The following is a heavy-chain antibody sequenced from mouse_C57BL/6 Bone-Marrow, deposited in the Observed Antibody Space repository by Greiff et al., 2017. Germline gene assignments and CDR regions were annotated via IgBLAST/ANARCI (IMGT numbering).Heavy chain of an antibody. Sequence: EVQGVESGGGLVKPGGSLKLSCAASGFTFSSYAMSWVRQTPEKRLEWVATISDGGSYTYYPDNVKGRFTISRDNAKNNLYLQRSHLRSEDTAMYYCTRGSGANYYCSGYFYYWGQGTTLTVSS. CDR1: GFTFSSYA. D-gene: IGHD1-1*01. CDR3: TRGSGANYYCSGYFYY. J-gene: IGHJ2*01. CDR2: ISDGGSYT. V-gene: IGHV5-4*01.